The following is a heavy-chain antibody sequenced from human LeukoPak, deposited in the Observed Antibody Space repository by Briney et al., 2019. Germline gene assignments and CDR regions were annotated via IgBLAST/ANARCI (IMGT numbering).Heavy chain of an antibody. CDR1: GFAFSGCG. V-gene: IGHV3-23*01. CDR2: ISGGGGSI. CDR3: ANARVPDCGDYANPKALDF. J-gene: IGHJ3*01. D-gene: IGHD4-17*01. Sequence: GGSLRLSCVASGFAFSGCGMSWVRQAPGKGLEWVSGISGGGGSIFSSASVKGRFLPSRDNSKRTLFLQMNSLRAEDTAMYYCANARVPDCGDYANPKALDFWGHGTLVTVSS.